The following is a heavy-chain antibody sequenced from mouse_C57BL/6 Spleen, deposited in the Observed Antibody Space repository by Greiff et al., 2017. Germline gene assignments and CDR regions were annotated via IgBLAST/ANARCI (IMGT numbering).Heavy chain of an antibody. CDR1: GYSFTSYY. V-gene: IGHV1-66*01. CDR2: IYPGSGNT. CDR3: SRGYGNYVYWYFDV. Sequence: QVQLQQSGPELVKPGASVKISCKASGYSFTSYYIHWVKQRPGQGLEWIGWIYPGSGNTKYNEKFKGKATLTADTSSSTAYMQLSSLTSEDSAVYYCSRGYGNYVYWYFDVWGTGTTVTVSS. D-gene: IGHD2-1*01. J-gene: IGHJ1*03.